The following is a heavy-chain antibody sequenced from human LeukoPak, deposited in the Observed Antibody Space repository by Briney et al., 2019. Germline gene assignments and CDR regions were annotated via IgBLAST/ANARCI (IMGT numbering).Heavy chain of an antibody. V-gene: IGHV4-59*08. CDR3: ARRAINSVMFDY. D-gene: IGHD3-16*01. J-gene: IGHJ4*02. CDR1: GGSISDDY. CDR2: IHYSGST. Sequence: SETLSLTCTVSGGSISDDYWSWIRQPPGKGLEWIGYIHYSGSTNYNPSLRSRVTISVDTSKNQFSLKLSSETAADTAVYFCARRAINSVMFDYWGQGTLVTVSS.